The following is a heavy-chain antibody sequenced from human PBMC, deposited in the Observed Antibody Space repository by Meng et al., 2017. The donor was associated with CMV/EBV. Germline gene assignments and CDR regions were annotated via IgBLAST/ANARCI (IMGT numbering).Heavy chain of an antibody. V-gene: IGHV3-30*02. D-gene: IGHD6-6*01. CDR1: GFTFSSYG. J-gene: IGHJ6*02. CDR2: IRYDGSNK. CDR3: ARGEYSSSSSGYYYYYGMDV. Sequence: GESLKISCAASGFTFSSYGMHWVRQAPGKGLEWVAFIRYDGSNKYYADSVKGRFTISRDNSKNTLYLQMNSLRAEDTAVYYCARGEYSSSSSGYYYYYGMDVWGQGTTVTAP.